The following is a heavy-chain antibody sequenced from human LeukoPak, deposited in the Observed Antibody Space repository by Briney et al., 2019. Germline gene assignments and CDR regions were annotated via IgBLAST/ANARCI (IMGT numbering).Heavy chain of an antibody. J-gene: IGHJ4*02. CDR3: ARDRAHSFDY. V-gene: IGHV3-30*01. CDR1: GFTFSSYA. CDR2: ISYDGSNK. Sequence: GRSLRLSCAASGFTFSSYAMHWVRQAPGKGLEWEAVISYDGSNKYYADSVKGRFTISRDNSKNTLYLQMNSLRAEDTAVYYCARDRAHSFDYWGQGTLVTVSS.